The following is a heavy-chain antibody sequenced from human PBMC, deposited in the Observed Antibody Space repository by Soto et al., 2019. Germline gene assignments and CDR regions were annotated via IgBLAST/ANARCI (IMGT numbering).Heavy chain of an antibody. CDR2: ISAYNGNT. V-gene: IGHV1-18*01. Sequence: ASVKVSCKASGYTFTSYGISWVRQAPGQGLEWMGWISAYNGNTNYAQKLQGRVTMTTDTSTSTAYMELRSLRSDDTAVYYCASKRVYCSSPSCYDAFDIWGQGTMVTVSS. J-gene: IGHJ3*02. CDR1: GYTFTSYG. CDR3: ASKRVYCSSPSCYDAFDI. D-gene: IGHD2-2*01.